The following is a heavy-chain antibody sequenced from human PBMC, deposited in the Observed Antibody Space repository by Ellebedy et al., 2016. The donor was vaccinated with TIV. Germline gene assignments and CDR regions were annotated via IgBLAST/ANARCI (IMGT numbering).Heavy chain of an antibody. CDR1: GFTFSDYY. Sequence: GESLKISXAASGFTFSDYYMSWIRQAPGKGLEWVSYISSGSSYTNYADSVKGRFTISRDNSKNTLYLQMNSLRAEDTAVYYCARDLVPLGFLATAMVFDYWGQGTLVTVSS. CDR2: ISSGSSYT. D-gene: IGHD5-18*01. CDR3: ARDLVPLGFLATAMVFDY. J-gene: IGHJ4*02. V-gene: IGHV3-11*06.